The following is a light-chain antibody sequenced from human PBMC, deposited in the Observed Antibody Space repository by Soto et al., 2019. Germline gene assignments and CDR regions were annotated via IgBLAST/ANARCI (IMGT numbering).Light chain of an antibody. J-gene: IGLJ2*01. CDR2: GVS. CDR3: SSYTATNTLV. Sequence: QSALTQPACVSGSPGQSITISCTGTSSDVGDYNYVSWYQQHPGKAPKLIIYGVSNRPSGISNRFSGSKSGNTASLTVSGLQDEDEADYYCSSYTATNTLVFGGGTKLTVL. CDR1: SSDVGDYNY. V-gene: IGLV2-14*01.